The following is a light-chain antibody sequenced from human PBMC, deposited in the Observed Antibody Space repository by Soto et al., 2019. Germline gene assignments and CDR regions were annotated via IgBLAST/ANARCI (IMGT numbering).Light chain of an antibody. V-gene: IGKV3-20*01. CDR1: QSVSSSF. J-gene: IGKJ1*01. CDR3: QQYGSSPWT. CDR2: GAS. Sequence: EIVLTQSPGTLSLSQGEGATLSCSASQSVSSSFFAWYQQKPGQAPRLLIYGASSRATGIPDRFSGSGSGTDFTLTISRLEPEDFAVYYCQQYGSSPWTFGQGTKVETK.